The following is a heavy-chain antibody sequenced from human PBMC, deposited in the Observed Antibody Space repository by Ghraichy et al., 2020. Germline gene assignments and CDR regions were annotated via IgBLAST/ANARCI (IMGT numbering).Heavy chain of an antibody. CDR1: GFTFSSYA. CDR3: ARARDYGTGYFDY. Sequence: GGSLRLSCAASGFTFSSYAMHWVRQAPGKGLEWVAVISYDGSNKYYADSVKGRFTISRDNSKNTLYLQMNSLRAEDTAVYYCARARDYGTGYFDYWGQGTLVTVSS. CDR2: ISYDGSNK. J-gene: IGHJ4*02. V-gene: IGHV3-30*04. D-gene: IGHD4-17*01.